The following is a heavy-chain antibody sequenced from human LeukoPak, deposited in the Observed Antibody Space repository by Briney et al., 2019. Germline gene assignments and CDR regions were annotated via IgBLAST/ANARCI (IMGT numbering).Heavy chain of an antibody. V-gene: IGHV3-11*01. CDR3: ARDQWGANGSGSYSQHYFDF. CDR1: GFIFSDYY. J-gene: IGHJ4*02. CDR2: ISSSGKTV. D-gene: IGHD3-10*01. Sequence: PGGSLRLSCAASGFIFSDYYMTWIRQAPGKGLEWVSYISSSGKTVYYADSMKGRFTVSRDNAKNSLYLQMNSLRAEDTAVYYCARDQWGANGSGSYSQHYFDFWGQGILVTVSS.